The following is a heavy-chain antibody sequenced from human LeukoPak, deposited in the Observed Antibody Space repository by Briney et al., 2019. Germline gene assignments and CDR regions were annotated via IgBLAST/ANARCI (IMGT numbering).Heavy chain of an antibody. CDR3: TRDAPYMDV. CDR1: GFTFSSYG. V-gene: IGHV3-30*03. CDR2: ISYDGSNK. Sequence: PGGSLRLSCAASGFTFSSYGMHWVRQAPGKGLEWVAVISYDGSNKYYADSVKGRFTISRDNSENTLYLQMNSLTAEDTAVYYCTRDAPYMDVWGKGTTVTVSS. J-gene: IGHJ6*03.